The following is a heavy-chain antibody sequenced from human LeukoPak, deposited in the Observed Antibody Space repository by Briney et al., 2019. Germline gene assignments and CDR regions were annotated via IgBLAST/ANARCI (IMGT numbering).Heavy chain of an antibody. Sequence: SETLSLTCAVSGGSISSSNWWSWVRQPPGKGLEWIGEIYHSGSTNYNPSLKSRVTISVDKSKNQFSLKLSSVTAADTAVYYCARVGGTNYYYYGMDVWGQGTTVTVSS. V-gene: IGHV4-4*02. CDR3: ARVGGTNYYYYGMDV. D-gene: IGHD1-26*01. CDR1: GGSISSSNW. J-gene: IGHJ6*02. CDR2: IYHSGST.